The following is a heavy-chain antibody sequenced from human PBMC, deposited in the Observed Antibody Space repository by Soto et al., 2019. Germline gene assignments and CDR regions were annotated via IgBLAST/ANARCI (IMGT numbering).Heavy chain of an antibody. CDR3: ASEKDSSGYESSDWFDP. J-gene: IGHJ5*02. CDR1: GGSISSSSYY. D-gene: IGHD3-22*01. CDR2: IYYSGST. V-gene: IGHV4-39*01. Sequence: SETLSLTCTVSGGSISSSSYYWGWIRQPPGKGLEWIGSIYYSGSTYYNPSLKSRVTISVDTSKNQFSLKLSSVTAADTAVYYCASEKDSSGYESSDWFDPWGQGTLVTVSS.